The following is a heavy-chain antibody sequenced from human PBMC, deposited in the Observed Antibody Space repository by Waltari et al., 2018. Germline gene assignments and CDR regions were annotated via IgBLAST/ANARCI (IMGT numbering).Heavy chain of an antibody. Sequence: QVQLVQSGAEVKKPGASVKVSCKASGYTFTSYDINWVRQATGQGLEWMGWRNPQSGKLGEAKKVQGRVTMTMNTSISTDYMELSSLRSEDTAVYYCARGPSLRLGELSLDYWGQGTLVTVSS. D-gene: IGHD3-16*02. CDR1: GYTFTSYD. J-gene: IGHJ4*02. V-gene: IGHV1-8*01. CDR3: ARGPSLRLGELSLDY. CDR2: RNPQSGKL.